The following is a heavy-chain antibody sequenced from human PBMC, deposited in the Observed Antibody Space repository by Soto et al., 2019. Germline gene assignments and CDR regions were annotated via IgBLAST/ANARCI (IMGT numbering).Heavy chain of an antibody. Sequence: GGSLRLSCAASGYTFSSYAMSCVRQAPGKGLEWVSAISASGGSTYYADSVKGRFTISRDNSKSMLYLQMNSLRAEDTALYYCAKDKDYSNYVLDYWGQGTLVTVSS. V-gene: IGHV3-23*01. D-gene: IGHD4-4*01. CDR2: ISASGGST. CDR1: GYTFSSYA. J-gene: IGHJ4*02. CDR3: AKDKDYSNYVLDY.